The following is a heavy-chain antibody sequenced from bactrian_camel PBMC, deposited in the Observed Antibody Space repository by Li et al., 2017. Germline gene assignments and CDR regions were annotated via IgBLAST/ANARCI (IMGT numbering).Heavy chain of an antibody. Sequence: VQLVESGGGSVQAGGSLGLSCAASGYTYSTYCMGWFRQAPGKEREWVAISGFDNDHAHYPHYADSVKGRFIISRDNARNALYLQLNNLKTTDTAMYYCAPLDFAGKGQGTQVTVS. CDR2: FDNDHAHYP. D-gene: IGHD1*01. V-gene: IGHV3S6*01. J-gene: IGHJ4*01. CDR1: GYTYSTYC.